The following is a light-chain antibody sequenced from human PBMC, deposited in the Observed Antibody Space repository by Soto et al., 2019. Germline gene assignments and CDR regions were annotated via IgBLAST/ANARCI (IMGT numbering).Light chain of an antibody. CDR1: SSDVGGYNY. Sequence: QSALTQPASVSGSPGQSITISCTGTSSDVGGYNYVSWYQQHPGKAPKLMIYEVSNRPSGVSNLFSGSKSGNTASLTISGLQAEDEADYYCRSYTSSSTLGVFGGGTKLTVL. CDR2: EVS. CDR3: RSYTSSSTLGV. J-gene: IGLJ2*01. V-gene: IGLV2-14*01.